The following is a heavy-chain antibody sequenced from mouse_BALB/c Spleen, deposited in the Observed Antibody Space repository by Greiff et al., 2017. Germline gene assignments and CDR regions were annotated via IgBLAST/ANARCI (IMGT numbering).Heavy chain of an antibody. CDR3: AREGFYGPFDY. Sequence: EVQLQESGPGLVKPSQTVSLTCTVTGISITTGNYRWSWIRQFPGNKLEWIGYIYYSGTITYNPSLTSRTTITRDTSKNQFFLEMNSLTAEDTATYYCAREGFYGPFDYWGQGTTLTVSS. J-gene: IGHJ2*01. V-gene: IGHV3-5*02. CDR2: IYYSGTI. CDR1: GISITTGNYR. D-gene: IGHD1-1*02.